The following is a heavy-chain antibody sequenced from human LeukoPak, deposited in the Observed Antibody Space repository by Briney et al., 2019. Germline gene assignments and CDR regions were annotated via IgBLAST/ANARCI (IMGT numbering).Heavy chain of an antibody. CDR1: GYSISSGYY. J-gene: IGHJ6*02. CDR2: IYHSGST. Sequence: SETLSLTCTVSGYSISSGYYWGWIRQPPGKGLEWIGNIYHSGSTYYNPSLKSRVTISVDTSNNQFSLKLSSVTAADTAVYYCARPVDVWGQGTTVTVSS. CDR3: ARPVDV. V-gene: IGHV4-38-2*02.